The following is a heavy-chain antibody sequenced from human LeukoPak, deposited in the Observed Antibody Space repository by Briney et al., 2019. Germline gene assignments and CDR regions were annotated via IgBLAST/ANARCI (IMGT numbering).Heavy chain of an antibody. Sequence: GGSLRLSCAASGFTFSSDAMHWVRQAPGKGLEWVAVISYDGSNKYYADSVKGRFTISRDNSKNTLYLQMNSLRAEDTAVYYCAGGHREQQLVLGDYYYYMDVWGKGTTVTVSS. CDR2: ISYDGSNK. CDR3: AGGHREQQLVLGDYYYYMDV. V-gene: IGHV3-30*04. J-gene: IGHJ6*03. CDR1: GFTFSSDA. D-gene: IGHD6-13*01.